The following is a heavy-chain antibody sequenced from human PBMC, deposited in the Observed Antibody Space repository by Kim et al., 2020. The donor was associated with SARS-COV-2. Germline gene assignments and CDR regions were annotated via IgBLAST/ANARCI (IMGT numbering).Heavy chain of an antibody. CDR2: IIPIFGTA. J-gene: IGHJ6*02. CDR3: ARSVSHGPRLNYGMDV. Sequence: SVKVSCKASGGTFSSYAISWVRQAPGQGLEWMGGIIPIFGTANYAQKFQGRVTITADESTSTAYMELSSLRSEDTAVYYCARSVSHGPRLNYGMDVWGQGTTVTVSS. V-gene: IGHV1-69*13. D-gene: IGHD5-18*01. CDR1: GGTFSSYA.